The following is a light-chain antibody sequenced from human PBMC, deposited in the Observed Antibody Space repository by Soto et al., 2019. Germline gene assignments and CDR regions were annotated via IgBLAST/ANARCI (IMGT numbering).Light chain of an antibody. CDR2: EVS. CDR1: SSDVGGYNY. V-gene: IGLV2-14*01. J-gene: IGLJ1*01. CDR3: NPYTSNSTGV. Sequence: QSALTQPASVSGSPGQSITISCTGTSSDVGGYNYVSWYQQHPGKAPKLIIYEVSNRPSGVSNRFSGSKSGNTASLTISGPQAEFEADYYCNPYTSNSTGVFGTGTKLTVL.